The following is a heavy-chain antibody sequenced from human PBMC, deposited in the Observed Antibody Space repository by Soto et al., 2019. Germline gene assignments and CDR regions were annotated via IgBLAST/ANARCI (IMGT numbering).Heavy chain of an antibody. CDR1: GGTFSSYA. D-gene: IGHD1-26*01. CDR3: ASAMARARSSPYYFDY. V-gene: IGHV1-69*13. J-gene: IGHJ4*02. CDR2: IIPIFGTA. Sequence: VASVKVSCKASGGTFSSYAISWARQAPGQGLEWMGGIIPIFGTANYAQKFQGRVTITADESTSTAYMELSSLRSEDTAVYYCASAMARARSSPYYFDYWGQGTLVTVSS.